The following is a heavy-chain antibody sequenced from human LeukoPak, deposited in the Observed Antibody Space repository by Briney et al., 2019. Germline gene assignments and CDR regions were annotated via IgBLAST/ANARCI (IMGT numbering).Heavy chain of an antibody. D-gene: IGHD2-2*01. CDR3: ARGPAYCSSTSCLRWRPYGMDV. CDR2: INHSGST. V-gene: IGHV4-34*01. Sequence: PSETLSLTCAVYGGSFSGYYWSWIRQPPGKGLEWIGEINHSGSTNYNPSLKSRVTISVDTSKNQFSLKLSSVTAADTAVYYCARGPAYCSSTSCLRWRPYGMDVWGQGTTITVSS. CDR1: GGSFSGYY. J-gene: IGHJ6*02.